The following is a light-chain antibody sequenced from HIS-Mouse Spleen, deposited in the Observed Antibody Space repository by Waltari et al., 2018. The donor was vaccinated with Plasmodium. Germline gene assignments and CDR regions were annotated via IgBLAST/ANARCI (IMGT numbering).Light chain of an antibody. J-gene: IGKJ3*01. Sequence: EIVMTPSPATLSVSPGERATLPCRASQSVSSNLAWYQQKPGQAPRLLIYGASTRATGIPARFSGSGSGTEFTFTISGLQSADFAVYYSQQYNNWSFTFGPGTKVDIK. V-gene: IGKV3-15*01. CDR3: QQYNNWSFT. CDR2: GAS. CDR1: QSVSSN.